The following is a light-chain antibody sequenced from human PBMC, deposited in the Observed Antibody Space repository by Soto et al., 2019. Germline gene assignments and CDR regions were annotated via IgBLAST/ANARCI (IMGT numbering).Light chain of an antibody. CDR1: NIGSKS. CDR2: YDS. V-gene: IGLV3-21*04. CDR3: QVWDSSSDHSV. Sequence: LTQPPSVSVAPGKTARITCGGNNIGSKSVHWYQQKPGQAPVLVIYYDSDRPSGIPERFSGSNSGNTATLTISRVEAGDEADYYCQVWDSSSDHSVFGGGTKLTVL. J-gene: IGLJ2*01.